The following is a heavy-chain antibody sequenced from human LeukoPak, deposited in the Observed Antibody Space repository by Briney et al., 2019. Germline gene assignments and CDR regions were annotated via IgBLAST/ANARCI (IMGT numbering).Heavy chain of an antibody. V-gene: IGHV3-23*01. CDR2: ISGSGGST. CDR3: AKHGYSSSCYDY. CDR1: GFTFSSYA. Sequence: HPGGSLRLSCAASGFTFSSYAMSWVRQAPGKGLEWVSAISGSGGSTYYADSVKGRFTISRDNSKNTLFLQMNSLRAEDTAVYYCAKHGYSSSCYDYWGQGTLVTVSS. D-gene: IGHD6-13*01. J-gene: IGHJ4*02.